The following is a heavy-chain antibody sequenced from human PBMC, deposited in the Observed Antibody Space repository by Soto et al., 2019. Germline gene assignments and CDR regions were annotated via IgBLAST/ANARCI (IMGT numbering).Heavy chain of an antibody. CDR2: ISWDGGST. J-gene: IGHJ4*02. CDR1: GFTFDDYT. Sequence: EVQLVESGGGVVQPGGSLRLSCAASGFTFDDYTMHWVRQAPGKGLEWVSLISWDGGSTYYADSVKGRFTISRDNSKNSLYLQMNSLRTEDTALDYCAKSPPDCSSTSCYPDYWGQGTLVTVSS. D-gene: IGHD2-2*01. CDR3: AKSPPDCSSTSCYPDY. V-gene: IGHV3-43*01.